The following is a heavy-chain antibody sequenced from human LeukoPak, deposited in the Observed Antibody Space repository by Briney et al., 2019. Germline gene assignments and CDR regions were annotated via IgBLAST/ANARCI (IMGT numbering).Heavy chain of an antibody. D-gene: IGHD3-22*01. CDR2: INPNSGGT. Sequence: ASVKVSCKASGYTFTGYYMHWGRQAPGQGLEWVGWINPNSGGTNYAQKFQGRVTMTRDTSISTAYMELSRLRSDDTAVYYCARGDDSSGYFQYYFDYWGQGTLVTVSS. J-gene: IGHJ4*02. CDR3: ARGDDSSGYFQYYFDY. V-gene: IGHV1-2*02. CDR1: GYTFTGYY.